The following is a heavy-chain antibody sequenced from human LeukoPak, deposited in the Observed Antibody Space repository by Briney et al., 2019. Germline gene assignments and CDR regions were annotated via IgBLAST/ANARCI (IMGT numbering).Heavy chain of an antibody. CDR1: GYTFISYG. D-gene: IGHD3-22*01. V-gene: IGHV1-18*01. CDR2: ISAYNGNT. CDR3: ARVDSSGYYFDY. Sequence: ASVKVSCKASGYTFISYGISWVRQAPGQGPELMGWISAYNGNTNYAQKLQGRVTMTTDTSTSTAYMELRSLRSDDTAVYYCARVDSSGYYFDYWGQGTLVTVSS. J-gene: IGHJ4*02.